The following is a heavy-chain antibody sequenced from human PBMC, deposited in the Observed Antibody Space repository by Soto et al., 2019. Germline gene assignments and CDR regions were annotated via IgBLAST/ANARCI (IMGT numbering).Heavy chain of an antibody. CDR3: ARGNLGYCSSTSCPVDAFDI. V-gene: IGHV1-69*02. J-gene: IGHJ3*02. CDR1: GGTFSSYT. Sequence: QVQLVQSGAEVKKPGSSVKVSCKASGGTFSSYTISWVRQAPGQGLEWMGRIIPILGIANYAQKFQGRVTITADKSTSKAYMEMSSLRSEDTAVYYCARGNLGYCSSTSCPVDAFDIWGQGTMVTVSS. D-gene: IGHD2-2*01. CDR2: IIPILGIA.